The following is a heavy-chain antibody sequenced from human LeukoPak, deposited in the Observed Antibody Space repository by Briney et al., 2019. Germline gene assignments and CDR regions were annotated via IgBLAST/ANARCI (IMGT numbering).Heavy chain of an antibody. V-gene: IGHV3-23*01. J-gene: IGHJ4*02. CDR3: ARDHNYAFDN. D-gene: IGHD1-1*01. CDR2: ISGSGGST. CDR1: GFTFSSYA. Sequence: PGGSLRLSCAASGFTFSSYAMSWVRQAPGKGLEWVSAISGSGGSTYYADSVKGRFTISADNAKKSLYLQMNSLRVEDTAVYYCARDHNYAFDNWGQGTLVSVSS.